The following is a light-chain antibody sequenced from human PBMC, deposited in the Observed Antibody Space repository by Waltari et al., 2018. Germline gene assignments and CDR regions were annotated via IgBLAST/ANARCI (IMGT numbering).Light chain of an antibody. V-gene: IGLV2-11*01. CDR3: CSYTGTYTHWV. CDR1: SNDVGAYNY. Sequence: QSALTQPRSVSGSPGQSVTISCTGTSNDVGAYNYVSWHQQHPGKAPKLMIYDVSKRPSGVPDRFSASKSGNTASRTISGLQAEDEADYYCCSYTGTYTHWVFGGGTKLTVL. J-gene: IGLJ3*02. CDR2: DVS.